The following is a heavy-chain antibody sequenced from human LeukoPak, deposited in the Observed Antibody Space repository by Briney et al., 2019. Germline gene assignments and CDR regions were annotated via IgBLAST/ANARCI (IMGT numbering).Heavy chain of an antibody. Sequence: SETLSLTCAVYGGSFSGYYWSWIRQPPGKGLEWIGEINHSGSTNYNPSLKSRVTISVDTSKDQFSLKLSSVTAADTAVYYCAREDVTTVTFDYWGQGTLDTVSS. V-gene: IGHV4-34*01. CDR2: INHSGST. J-gene: IGHJ4*02. CDR3: AREDVTTVTFDY. CDR1: GGSFSGYY. D-gene: IGHD4-17*01.